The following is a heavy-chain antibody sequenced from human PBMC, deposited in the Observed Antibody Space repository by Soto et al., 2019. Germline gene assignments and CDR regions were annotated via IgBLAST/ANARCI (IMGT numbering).Heavy chain of an antibody. CDR2: IDPSDSQT. J-gene: IGHJ4*02. D-gene: IGHD3-22*01. Sequence: GESLKISCKGSGYSFAGYWITWVRQKPGKGLEWMGRIDPSDSQTYYSPSFRGHVTISATKSITTVFLQWSSLRASDTAMYYCARQIYDSDTGPNFQYYFDSWGQGAPVTVSS. V-gene: IGHV5-10-1*01. CDR3: ARQIYDSDTGPNFQYYFDS. CDR1: GYSFAGYW.